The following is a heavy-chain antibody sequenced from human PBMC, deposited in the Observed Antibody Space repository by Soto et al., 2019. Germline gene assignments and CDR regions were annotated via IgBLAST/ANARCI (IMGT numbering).Heavy chain of an antibody. CDR3: ARVLAGYSGYENFDY. J-gene: IGHJ4*02. D-gene: IGHD5-12*01. CDR2: FYHSGNS. Sequence: SETLSLTCSVSGGSIRSYYWSWIRQSPEKGLEWIGYFYHSGNSNYNPSLKSRVTISVDTSKNQLSLSLRSVTAADTAVYYCARVLAGYSGYENFDYWGQGTLVTVSS. V-gene: IGHV4-59*08. CDR1: GGSIRSYY.